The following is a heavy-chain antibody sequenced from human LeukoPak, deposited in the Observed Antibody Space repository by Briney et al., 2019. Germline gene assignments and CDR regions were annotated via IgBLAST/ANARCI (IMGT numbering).Heavy chain of an antibody. D-gene: IGHD2-2*01. J-gene: IGHJ5*02. Sequence: GGSLRLSCAASGFTFSSYVMNWVRQAPGKGLEWVSVISGGGGSTYYADSVKGRFTISRDNSKNTLCLQMNSLRAEDTAVYYCATGGYCSSASCYVGWFDPWGQGTLVTVSS. V-gene: IGHV3-23*01. CDR3: ATGGYCSSASCYVGWFDP. CDR2: ISGGGGST. CDR1: GFTFSSYV.